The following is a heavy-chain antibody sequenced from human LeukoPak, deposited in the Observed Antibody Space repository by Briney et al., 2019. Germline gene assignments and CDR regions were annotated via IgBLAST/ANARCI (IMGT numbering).Heavy chain of an antibody. CDR2: INHSGST. Sequence: SEPLSLTCAVYGGSFSGYYWSWIRQPPGKGLEWIGEINHSGSTNYNPSLKSRVTISVDTSKNQFSLKLSSVTAADTAVYYCARGQAYYYDSSGYYRRGVDYWGQGTLVTVSS. CDR3: ARGQAYYYDSSGYYRRGVDY. V-gene: IGHV4-34*01. J-gene: IGHJ4*02. D-gene: IGHD3-22*01. CDR1: GGSFSGYY.